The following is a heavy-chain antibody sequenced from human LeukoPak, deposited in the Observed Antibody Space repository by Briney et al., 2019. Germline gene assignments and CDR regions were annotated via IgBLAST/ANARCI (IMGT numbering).Heavy chain of an antibody. J-gene: IGHJ6*03. Sequence: SETLSLTCAVYGGSFSGYYWSWIRQPPGKGLEWIGYIYYSGSTNYNPSLKSRVTISVDTSKNQFSLKLTSVTAADTAVYYCARAQAYYYYMDVWGKGTTVTVSS. CDR2: IYYSGST. CDR3: ARAQAYYYYMDV. CDR1: GGSFSGYY. V-gene: IGHV4-59*01.